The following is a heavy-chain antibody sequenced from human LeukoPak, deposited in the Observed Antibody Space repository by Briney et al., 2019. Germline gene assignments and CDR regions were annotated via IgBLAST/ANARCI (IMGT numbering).Heavy chain of an antibody. Sequence: ASETLSLTCAVYGGSFSGYYWSWIRQPPGKGLEWIGEINHSGSTNYNPSLKSRVTISVDTSKNQFSLKLSSVTAADTAVYYCARRYVGYCTNGVCWQRYYFDYWGQGTLVTVSS. V-gene: IGHV4-34*01. CDR3: ARRYVGYCTNGVCWQRYYFDY. CDR1: GGSFSGYY. J-gene: IGHJ4*02. CDR2: INHSGST. D-gene: IGHD2-8*01.